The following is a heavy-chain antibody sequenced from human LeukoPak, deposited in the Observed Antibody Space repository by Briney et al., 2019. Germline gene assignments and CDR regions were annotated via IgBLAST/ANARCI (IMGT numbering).Heavy chain of an antibody. CDR1: GGSISSGDYY. CDR2: IYYSGST. J-gene: IGHJ3*02. V-gene: IGHV4-30-4*01. D-gene: IGHD2-21*02. CDR3: ARERAVVTAFDI. Sequence: SQTLSLTCTVSGGSISSGDYYWSWIRQPPGKGLEWIGYIYYSGSTYYNPSLKSRVTISVDTSKNQFSLKLSSVTAAGTAVYYSARERAVVTAFDIWGQGTMVTVSS.